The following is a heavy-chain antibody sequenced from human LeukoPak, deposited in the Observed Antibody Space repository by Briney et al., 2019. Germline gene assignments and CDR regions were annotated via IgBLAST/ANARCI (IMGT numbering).Heavy chain of an antibody. D-gene: IGHD3-10*01. J-gene: IGHJ4*02. Sequence: GGALRLCCAASGFTFSSYSMNSVRQAPGKGLEWASSISSSSYIYYADSVKGRFTISRDNAKHSLYLQMNSLRAEDTAVYYCARTMVRQPFDYWGQGTLVTVSS. CDR1: GFTFSSYS. CDR2: ISSSSYI. CDR3: ARTMVRQPFDY. V-gene: IGHV3-21*01.